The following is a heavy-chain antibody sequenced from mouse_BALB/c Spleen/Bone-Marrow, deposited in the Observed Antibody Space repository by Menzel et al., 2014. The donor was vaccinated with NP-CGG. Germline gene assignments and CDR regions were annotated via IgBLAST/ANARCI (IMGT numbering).Heavy chain of an antibody. J-gene: IGHJ3*01. Sequence: VMLVESGPGLVAPSQSLSIPCTVSGFSLTNYGVHWVRQPPGKGLEWLGVIWAGGSTNYNSALMSRLTISKDNSKRQVFLKMSSLQTDDTAMYCCASYYRYDGAYWGQGTLVTVSA. CDR3: ASYYRYDGAY. CDR1: GFSLTNYG. CDR2: IWAGGST. D-gene: IGHD2-14*01. V-gene: IGHV2-9*02.